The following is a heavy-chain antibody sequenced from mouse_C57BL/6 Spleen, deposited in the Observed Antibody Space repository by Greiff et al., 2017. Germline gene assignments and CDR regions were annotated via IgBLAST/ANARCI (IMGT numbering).Heavy chain of an antibody. V-gene: IGHV6-3*01. D-gene: IGHD1-2*01. Sequence: EVHLVESGGGLVQPGGSMKLSCVASGFTFSNYWMNWVRQSPEKGLEWVAQIRLKSDNYATHYAESVKGRFTISRDDSKSSVYLQMNNLRAEDTGIYYCPSASGPGDFDYWGQGTTLTVSS. CDR3: PSASGPGDFDY. CDR2: IRLKSDNYAT. CDR1: GFTFSNYW. J-gene: IGHJ2*01.